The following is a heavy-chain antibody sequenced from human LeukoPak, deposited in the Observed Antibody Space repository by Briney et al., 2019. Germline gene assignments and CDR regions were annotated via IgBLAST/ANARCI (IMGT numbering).Heavy chain of an antibody. CDR2: IYYSGNT. CDR1: GGSISSSSHY. J-gene: IGHJ5*02. V-gene: IGHV4-39*07. CDR3: ARDWGVFKRPNWFDP. D-gene: IGHD3-16*01. Sequence: SETLSLTCTVSGGSISSSSHYWAWIRQPPGKGLEWIANIYYSGNTYYNPSLKSRVTMSVDTSKNQFSLKLSSVTAADTAVYYCARDWGVFKRPNWFDPWGQGTLVTVSS.